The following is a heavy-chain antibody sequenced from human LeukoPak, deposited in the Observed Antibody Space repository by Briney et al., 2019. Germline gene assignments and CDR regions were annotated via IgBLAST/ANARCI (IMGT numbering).Heavy chain of an antibody. CDR1: GFTFSSYA. CDR3: ARGFTMVRGVQKN. D-gene: IGHD3-10*01. Sequence: GGSLRLSCAASGFTFSSYAMHWVRQAPGKGLEWVAVISYDGSNKYYADSVKGRFTISRDNSKNTLYLQMNSLRAEDTAVYYCARGFTMVRGVQKNWGQGTLVTVSS. V-gene: IGHV3-30-3*01. J-gene: IGHJ4*02. CDR2: ISYDGSNK.